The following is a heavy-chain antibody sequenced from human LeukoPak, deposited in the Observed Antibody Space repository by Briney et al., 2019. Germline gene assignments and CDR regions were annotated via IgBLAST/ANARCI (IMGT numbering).Heavy chain of an antibody. D-gene: IGHD3-22*01. Sequence: ASETLSLTCTVSGGSISSSSYYWGWIRQPPGKGLEWIGSIYYSGSTYYNPSLKSRVTISVDTSKNQFSLKLSSVTAADTAVYYCARPHLYYYDSSGTTNWFDPWGQGTLVTVSS. J-gene: IGHJ5*02. V-gene: IGHV4-39*01. CDR3: ARPHLYYYDSSGTTNWFDP. CDR1: GGSISSSSYY. CDR2: IYYSGST.